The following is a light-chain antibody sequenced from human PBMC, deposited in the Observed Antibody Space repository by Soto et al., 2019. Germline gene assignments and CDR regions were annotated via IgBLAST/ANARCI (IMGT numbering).Light chain of an antibody. CDR1: QSVDTW. J-gene: IGKJ1*01. V-gene: IGKV1-5*03. CDR2: RAS. Sequence: DIPMTQFPSTLSASVGDRVTITGRASQSVDTWLAWYQQKPGKAPSLLIYRASSLESGVPSRFSGSGSGTDFTLTIRSLQPDDFATYYCQQYNNYPRTFGQGTKVEVK. CDR3: QQYNNYPRT.